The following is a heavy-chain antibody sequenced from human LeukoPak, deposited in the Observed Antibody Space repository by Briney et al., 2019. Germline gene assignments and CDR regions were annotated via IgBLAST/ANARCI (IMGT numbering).Heavy chain of an antibody. CDR2: IYWDDDK. D-gene: IGHD1-1*01. V-gene: IGHV2-5*02. CDR1: GFSLSTTGVG. J-gene: IGHJ4*02. Sequence: SGPTLVKPTQTLTLTCTFSGFSLSTTGVGVGWIRQPPGKALEWLALIYWDDDKRYSPSLKSRVTITKDTSKNQVVLTMTNMDPVDTATYYCAHASFMEAVDYWGQGTLVTLSS. CDR3: AHASFMEAVDY.